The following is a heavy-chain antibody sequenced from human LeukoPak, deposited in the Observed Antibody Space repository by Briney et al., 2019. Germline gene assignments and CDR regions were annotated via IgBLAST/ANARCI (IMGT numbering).Heavy chain of an antibody. CDR3: ARDQEGYCSSTSCSLSYYFDY. Sequence: ASVKVSCKASGYTFTSYAMNWVRQAPGKGLEWMGWINTNTGNPTYAQGFTGRFVFSLDTSVSTAYLQICSLKAEDTAVYYCARDQEGYCSSTSCSLSYYFDYWGQGTLVTVSS. J-gene: IGHJ4*02. D-gene: IGHD2-2*01. CDR2: INTNTGNP. CDR1: GYTFTSYA. V-gene: IGHV7-4-1*01.